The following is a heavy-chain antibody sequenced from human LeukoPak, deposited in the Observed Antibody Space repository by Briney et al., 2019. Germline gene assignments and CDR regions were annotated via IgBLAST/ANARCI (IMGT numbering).Heavy chain of an antibody. CDR1: GGSISSGGYS. J-gene: IGHJ3*02. CDR2: IYHSGST. Sequence: SETLSLTCAVSGGSISSGGYSWSWIRQPPGKGLEWIGYIYHSGSTYYNPSLKSRVTISVDRSKNQFSLKLSSVTAADTAVYYCARLGYCSGGSCYSSLGGAFDIWGQGTMVTVSS. V-gene: IGHV4-30-2*01. CDR3: ARLGYCSGGSCYSSLGGAFDI. D-gene: IGHD2-15*01.